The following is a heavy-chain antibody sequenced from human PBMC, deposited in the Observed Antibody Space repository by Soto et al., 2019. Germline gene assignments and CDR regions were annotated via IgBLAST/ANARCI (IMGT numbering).Heavy chain of an antibody. V-gene: IGHV4-34*01. J-gene: IGHJ4*02. CDR2: LNHSGST. Sequence: LSLTCAVYGGSFSGYYWIWIRQPPGKGLEWIGELNHSGSTNYNPSLKSRVTISVDTSKNQFSLKLSSVTAADTAVYYCARAIIAAAGLDYWGQGTLVTVSS. CDR1: GGSFSGYY. D-gene: IGHD6-13*01. CDR3: ARAIIAAAGLDY.